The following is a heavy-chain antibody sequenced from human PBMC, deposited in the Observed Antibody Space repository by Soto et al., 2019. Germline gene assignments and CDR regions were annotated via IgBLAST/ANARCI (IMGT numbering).Heavy chain of an antibody. CDR2: INHSGST. D-gene: IGHD4-4*01. CDR3: ARDYSNRPYYYYYMDV. J-gene: IGHJ6*03. CDR1: GGSFSGYY. V-gene: IGHV4-34*01. Sequence: SETLSLTCAVYGGSFSGYYWSWIRQPPGKGLEWIGEINHSGSTNYNPSLKSRVTISVDTSKNQFSLKLSSVTAADTAVYYCARDYSNRPYYYYYMDVWGKGTTVTVSS.